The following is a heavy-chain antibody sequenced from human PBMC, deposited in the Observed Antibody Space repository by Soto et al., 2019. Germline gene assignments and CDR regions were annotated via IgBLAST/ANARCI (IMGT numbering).Heavy chain of an antibody. CDR1: GFTFFAYW. J-gene: IGHJ5*01. CDR3: AKDGDYGYYGGENWFDS. D-gene: IGHD4-17*01. V-gene: IGHV3-74*01. Sequence: EVQLVESGGGLVQPGGSLRLSCAASGFTFFAYWIHWVRQVPGKGLVWVSRINSDGSHTSYADSVRGRFTISRDKSKNTVYLQMNSRTAEDTAGYYWAKDGDYGYYGGENWFDSWGQGSLVTVSS. CDR2: INSDGSHT.